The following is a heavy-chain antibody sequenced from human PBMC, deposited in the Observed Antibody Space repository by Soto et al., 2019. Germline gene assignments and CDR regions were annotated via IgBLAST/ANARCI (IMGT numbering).Heavy chain of an antibody. CDR2: IYYSGST. CDR3: ARDKRITMVRGVIFQNAFDI. D-gene: IGHD3-10*01. Sequence: ASETLSLTCTVSGGSISSGGYYWSWIRQHPGKGLEWIGYIYYSGSTYYNPSLKSRVTISVDTSKNQFSLKLSSVTAADTAVYYCARDKRITMVRGVIFQNAFDIWGQGTMVTVSS. V-gene: IGHV4-31*03. J-gene: IGHJ3*02. CDR1: GGSISSGGYY.